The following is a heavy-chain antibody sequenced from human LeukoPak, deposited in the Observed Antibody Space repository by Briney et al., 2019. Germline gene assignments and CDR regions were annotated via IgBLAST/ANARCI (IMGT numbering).Heavy chain of an antibody. CDR1: GFTFSTYW. Sequence: GGSVRLSCAASGFTFSTYWMTWVRLAPGKGLEWVANIEPAGSDTYYVAPVKGRFTIFRDNAKNLLYLQMNDLRADDTAVYSCGRFGYDAADDLWGQGTLVAVS. CDR2: IEPAGSDT. CDR3: GRFGYDAADDL. V-gene: IGHV3-7*01. D-gene: IGHD2-15*01. J-gene: IGHJ5*02.